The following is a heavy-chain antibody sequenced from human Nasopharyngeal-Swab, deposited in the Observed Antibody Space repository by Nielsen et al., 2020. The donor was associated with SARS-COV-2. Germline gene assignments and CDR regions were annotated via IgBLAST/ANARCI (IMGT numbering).Heavy chain of an antibody. D-gene: IGHD6-6*01. CDR3: AKDRRSSSSVGWFDP. V-gene: IGHV3-23*01. CDR2: ITGNGGST. Sequence: GESLKISCAASGFTFSSYAMSWVRQASGKGLEWVSAITGNGGSTYYADSVKGWFTISRDNSKNTLYLQMNSLRAEDTAVYFCAKDRRSSSSVGWFDPWGQGTLVSVSS. CDR1: GFTFSSYA. J-gene: IGHJ5*02.